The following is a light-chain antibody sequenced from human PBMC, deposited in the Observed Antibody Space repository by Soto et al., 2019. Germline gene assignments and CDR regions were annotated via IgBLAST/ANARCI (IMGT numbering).Light chain of an antibody. CDR2: DVN. CDR1: SSDIGGYNH. J-gene: IGLJ2*01. Sequence: QSVLTQPPSASGSPGQSVTISCTGTSSDIGGYNHVSWHQQHPGQAPKVLIYDVNKRPSGVPDRFSGSKSANTASLTVSGLQGEDEADYYCSSYGRGNNLLFGGGTKLTVL. V-gene: IGLV2-8*01. CDR3: SSYGRGNNLL.